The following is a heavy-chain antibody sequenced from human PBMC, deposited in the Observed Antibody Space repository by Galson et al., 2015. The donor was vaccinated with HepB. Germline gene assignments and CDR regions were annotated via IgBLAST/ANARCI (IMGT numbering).Heavy chain of an antibody. J-gene: IGHJ4*02. Sequence: CAISGDSVSSNSAAWNWIRPSPSRGLEWLGRTYYRSKWYNDYAVSVKSRITINPDTSKNQFSLQLNSVTPEDTAVYYCARYGIAAAGTTLYSPSDWGQGTLVTVSS. V-gene: IGHV6-1*01. CDR2: TYYRSKWYN. D-gene: IGHD6-13*01. CDR1: GDSVSSNSAA. CDR3: ARYGIAAAGTTLYSPSD.